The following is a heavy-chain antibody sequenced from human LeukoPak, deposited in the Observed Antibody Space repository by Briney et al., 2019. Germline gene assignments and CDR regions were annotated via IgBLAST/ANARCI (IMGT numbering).Heavy chain of an antibody. J-gene: IGHJ6*02. V-gene: IGHV4-31*03. D-gene: IGHD7-27*01. CDR3: ARDKLGISGMDV. CDR1: GGSISSGGYY. Sequence: SQTLSLTCTVPGGSISSGGYYWSWIRQHPGKGLEWIGYIYYSGSTYYNPSLKSRVTISVDTSKNQFSLKLSSVTAAGTAVYYCARDKLGISGMDVWGQGTTVTVSS. CDR2: IYYSGST.